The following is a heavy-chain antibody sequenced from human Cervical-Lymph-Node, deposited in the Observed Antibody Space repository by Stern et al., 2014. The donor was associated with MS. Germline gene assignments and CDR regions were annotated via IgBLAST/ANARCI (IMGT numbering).Heavy chain of an antibody. Sequence: VQLVESGGGVVQPGRSLRLACAASGFTFSSYGMHWVRQAPDKGLAWVAVIWSDGSNKYYADSVKGRFTISRDNSKNTLYLQMNSLRAEDTAVYYCARDSTKGGSNYWGQGTLVTVSS. CDR1: GFTFSSYG. CDR3: ARDSTKGGSNY. D-gene: IGHD1-26*01. J-gene: IGHJ4*02. V-gene: IGHV3-33*01. CDR2: IWSDGSNK.